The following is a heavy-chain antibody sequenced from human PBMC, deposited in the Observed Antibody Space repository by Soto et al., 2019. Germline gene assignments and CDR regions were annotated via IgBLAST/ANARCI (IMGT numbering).Heavy chain of an antibody. CDR1: GGSISSGDYF. CDR3: ARDLAYCAAGSCYAKWGS. J-gene: IGHJ5*02. Sequence: PSETLSLTCTVSGGSISSGDYFRSWIRQPPGRGLEWIGFTYYSGTYYSPSLKSRASISVDTSKNQFSLKLDSVTAADTAVYYCARDLAYCAAGSCYAKWGSWGQGTLVTVSS. D-gene: IGHD2-21*01. V-gene: IGHV4-30-4*01. CDR2: TYYSGT.